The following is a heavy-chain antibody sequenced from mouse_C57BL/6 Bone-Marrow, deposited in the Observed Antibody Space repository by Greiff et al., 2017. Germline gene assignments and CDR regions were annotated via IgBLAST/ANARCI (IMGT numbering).Heavy chain of an antibody. V-gene: IGHV1-54*01. J-gene: IGHJ4*01. D-gene: IGHD2-1*01. CDR3: ARSLLLFYYAMDY. CDR1: GYAFTNYL. Sequence: QVQLQQSGAELVRPGTSVQVSCKASGYAFTNYLIEWVKQRPGQGLEWIGVINPGSGGTNYNEKFKGKATLTADKSSSTAYMQLSSLTSEDSAVYFCARSLLLFYYAMDYWGQGTSVTVSS. CDR2: INPGSGGT.